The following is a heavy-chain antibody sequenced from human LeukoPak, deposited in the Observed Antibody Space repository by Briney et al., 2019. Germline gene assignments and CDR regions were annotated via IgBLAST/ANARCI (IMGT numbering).Heavy chain of an antibody. Sequence: KTSETLSLTCTVSGDSLSTYYWTWIRQPDGKGLEWLGRIFASGSTNYNPSLKSRVTMSVDTSKNQFSLNLSSVTAADTAVYYCARVHKSYTSSSGPREYYYYYMDVWGKGTTVTVSS. J-gene: IGHJ6*03. V-gene: IGHV4-4*07. D-gene: IGHD6-6*01. CDR3: ARVHKSYTSSSGPREYYYYYMDV. CDR2: IFASGST. CDR1: GDSLSTYY.